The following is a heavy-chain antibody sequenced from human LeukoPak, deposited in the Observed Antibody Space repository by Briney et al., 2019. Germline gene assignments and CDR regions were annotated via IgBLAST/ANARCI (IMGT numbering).Heavy chain of an antibody. CDR2: IYYSGST. J-gene: IGHJ5*02. Sequence: SETLSLTCTVSGDSMRGYYWSWIRQPPGKGLEWIGYIYYSGSTNYNPSLKSRVTISLDTSKNQFSLNLTSVTAADTAVYYCARFTPQGYGWGGYNRFDPWGQGTLVTVSS. CDR1: GDSMRGYY. V-gene: IGHV4-59*01. CDR3: ARFTPQGYGWGGYNRFDP. D-gene: IGHD3-16*01.